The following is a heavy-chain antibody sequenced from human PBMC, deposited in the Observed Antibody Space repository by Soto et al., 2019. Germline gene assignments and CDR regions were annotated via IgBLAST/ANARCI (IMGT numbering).Heavy chain of an antibody. D-gene: IGHD3-10*01. V-gene: IGHV3-30*18. CDR2: FSFDGSHK. CDR1: GFTFSSYD. CDR3: ANGLLRGGGDPEFDF. J-gene: IGHJ4*02. Sequence: GGSLRLSCAASGFTFSSYDMHWVRQAPGKGLEWVAGFSFDGSHKYYADSVKGRFTISRDNSKNTLYLQMDSLGAEDTAVFYCANGLLRGGGDPEFDFWGQETLVTVSS.